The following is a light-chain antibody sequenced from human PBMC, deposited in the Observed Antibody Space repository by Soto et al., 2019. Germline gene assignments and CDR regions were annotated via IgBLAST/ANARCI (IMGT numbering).Light chain of an antibody. CDR3: CSYVTTPEI. J-gene: IGLJ1*01. CDR2: DGN. Sequence: QSVLAQPRSVSGSPGQLLTISCTGTSSDVDDYRYVSWYQQYPGKAPKLVIYDGNKRPSGVPDRFSGSNSGNTASLTISGLQVEDEADYYCCSYVTTPEIFGTGTKLTVL. CDR1: SSDVDDYRY. V-gene: IGLV2-11*01.